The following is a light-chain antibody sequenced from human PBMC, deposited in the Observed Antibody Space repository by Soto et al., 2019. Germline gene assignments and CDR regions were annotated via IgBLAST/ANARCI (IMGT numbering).Light chain of an antibody. J-gene: IGLJ3*02. CDR3: SSYTTSGTPV. Sequence: QSALTQPASVSWSPGQTITISCTGTSSDVGGYNYLSWYQQHPGKAPKVMIYEVSNRPSGVSNRFSGSKSGNTASLTISGLQAEDEADYFCSSYTTSGTPVFGGGTKVNVL. V-gene: IGLV2-14*01. CDR1: SSDVGGYNY. CDR2: EVS.